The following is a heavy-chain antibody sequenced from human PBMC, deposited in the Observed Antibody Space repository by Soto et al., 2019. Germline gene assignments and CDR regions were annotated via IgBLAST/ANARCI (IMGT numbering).Heavy chain of an antibody. Sequence: QVQLVESGGGVVQPGRSLRLSCAASGFSFSYYGMHWVRQAPGKGLEWVAVISYDGSNKYYADSVKGRFTISRDNSRNTVSLQMNSLRGEDTAVYYCAKDTLDWPFDYWGQGTLVTVSS. V-gene: IGHV3-30*18. J-gene: IGHJ4*02. CDR3: AKDTLDWPFDY. D-gene: IGHD1-1*01. CDR2: ISYDGSNK. CDR1: GFSFSYYG.